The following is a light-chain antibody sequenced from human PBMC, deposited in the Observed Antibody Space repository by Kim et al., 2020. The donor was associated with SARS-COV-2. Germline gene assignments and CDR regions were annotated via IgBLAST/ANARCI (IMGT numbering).Light chain of an antibody. Sequence: SSELTQDPAVSVALGQTVRITCQGDSLRSYYATWYQQKPRQATVLVIYGRNNRPSGIPDRFSGSASGNTASLTIAGAQAEDEAEFYCQSRDSGGNVVFGGGTKLTVL. J-gene: IGLJ2*01. CDR1: SLRSYY. V-gene: IGLV3-19*01. CDR3: QSRDSGGNVV. CDR2: GRN.